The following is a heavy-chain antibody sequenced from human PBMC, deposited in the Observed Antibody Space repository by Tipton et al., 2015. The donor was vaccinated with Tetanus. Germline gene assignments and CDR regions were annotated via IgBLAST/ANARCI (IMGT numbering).Heavy chain of an antibody. CDR3: ARGWHSGPEGYWSGGTPLDY. CDR1: GLTVSSNY. V-gene: IGHV3-66*03. D-gene: IGHD2-15*01. Sequence: VQLVQSGGGLIQPGGSLRLSCAASGLTVSSNYMSWVRQAPGKGLEWVSVIYSCGSTYYADSVKGRFTISRDNSKNTLYLQMNSRRGGDSDGYYGARGWHSGPEGYWSGGTPLDYWGQGTLVTVSS. CDR2: IYSCGST. J-gene: IGHJ4*02.